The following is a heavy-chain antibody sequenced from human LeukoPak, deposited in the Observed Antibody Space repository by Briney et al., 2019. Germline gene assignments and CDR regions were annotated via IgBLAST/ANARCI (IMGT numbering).Heavy chain of an antibody. CDR1: GFTFSIYG. D-gene: IGHD3-10*01. V-gene: IGHV3-21*01. J-gene: IGHJ5*02. CDR2: ISSSSSYI. CDR3: ASEPRSIGSGSYLNWFDP. Sequence: GGSLRLSCAASGFTFSIYGMNWVRQAPGKGLEWVSSISSSSSYIYYADSLKGRFTISRDNAKNSLYLQMNSLRAEDTAVYYCASEPRSIGSGSYLNWFDPWGQGTLVTVSS.